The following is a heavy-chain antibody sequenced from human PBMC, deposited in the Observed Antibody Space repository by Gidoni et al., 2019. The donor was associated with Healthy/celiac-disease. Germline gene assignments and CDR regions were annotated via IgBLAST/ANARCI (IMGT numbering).Heavy chain of an antibody. J-gene: IGHJ5*02. D-gene: IGHD3-10*01. CDR3: ATTNTMGQGEARIRYNWFDP. CDR1: VGSFSGYY. CDR2: INHSGST. V-gene: IGHV4-34*02. Sequence: QVQLQQWGAGLLKPSETLSLTCAVYVGSFSGYYWSWIRQPPGKGLEWIGEINHSGSTNYTPSLKTRVTISLDTSKNQFSLKLSSVTAADTAVYYCATTNTMGQGEARIRYNWFDPWGQGTLVTVSS.